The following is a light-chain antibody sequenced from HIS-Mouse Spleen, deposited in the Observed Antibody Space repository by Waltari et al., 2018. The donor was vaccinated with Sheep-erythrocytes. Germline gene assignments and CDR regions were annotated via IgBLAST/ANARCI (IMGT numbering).Light chain of an antibody. CDR3: QAWDSSTAV. Sequence: SYELTQPPSVSVSPGQTASITCAGDKLGDKYACWYQQKPGQSPVLVIYQHSKRTSGIPERFSGSNSGNTATLTISGTQAMDEADYYCQAWDSSTAVFGGGTKLTVL. J-gene: IGLJ2*01. CDR2: QHS. CDR1: KLGDKY. V-gene: IGLV3-1*01.